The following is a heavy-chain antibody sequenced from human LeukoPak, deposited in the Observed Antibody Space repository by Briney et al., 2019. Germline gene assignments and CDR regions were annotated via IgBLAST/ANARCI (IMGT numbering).Heavy chain of an antibody. CDR1: GFTFDDYA. D-gene: IGHD3-22*01. Sequence: GGSLRLSCAASGFTFDDYAMQRARQAPGKGREWVSGISLSSGSIGYADSVKGRFTISRDNAKNSLYLQMNSLRAEDMALYYCAKDETPYYYDSSGYSHWGYFQHWGQGTLVTVSS. J-gene: IGHJ1*01. CDR3: AKDETPYYYDSSGYSHWGYFQH. CDR2: ISLSSGSI. V-gene: IGHV3-9*03.